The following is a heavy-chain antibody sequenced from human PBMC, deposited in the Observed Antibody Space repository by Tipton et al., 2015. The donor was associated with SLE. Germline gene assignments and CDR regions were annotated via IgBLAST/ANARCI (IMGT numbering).Heavy chain of an antibody. CDR3: AKTKFLASSGRNYFDY. D-gene: IGHD6-13*01. J-gene: IGHJ4*02. V-gene: IGHV3-23*01. Sequence: SLRLSCAASGFTFSSYAMSWVRQAPGKGLEWVSAISGSGGSTYYADSVKGRFTISRDNSKNTLYLQMNTLRADDTAVYYCAKTKFLASSGRNYFDYWGLGTLVTVSS. CDR2: ISGSGGST. CDR1: GFTFSSYA.